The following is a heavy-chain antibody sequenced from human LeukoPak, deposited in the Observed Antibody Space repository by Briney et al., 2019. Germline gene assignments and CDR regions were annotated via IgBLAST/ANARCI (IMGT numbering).Heavy chain of an antibody. CDR2: INAGNGNT. CDR1: GYTFTNYA. Sequence: ASVKVSCKASGYTFTNYAMHWVRQAPGQRLEWMGWINAGNGNTKHSQKFQGRVTITRDTSASTAYMELSSLRSEDTAVYYCARGNDYGDPQVDAPDYWGQGTLVTVSS. J-gene: IGHJ4*02. CDR3: ARGNDYGDPQVDAPDY. D-gene: IGHD4-17*01. V-gene: IGHV1-3*01.